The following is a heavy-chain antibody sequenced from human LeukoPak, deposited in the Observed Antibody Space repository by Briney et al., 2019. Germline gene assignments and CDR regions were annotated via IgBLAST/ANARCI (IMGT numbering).Heavy chain of an antibody. J-gene: IGHJ4*02. Sequence: GGSLRLSCAASGFSVSSNYMTWVRQAPGKGLEWVSFIRESGTAIYYAGSVKGRFTISRDIANTSVYLQMNSLRDEDTAVYYCARGPLGWSDYWGQGLLVTVSS. CDR3: ARGPLGWSDY. D-gene: IGHD1-26*01. CDR1: GFSVSSNY. V-gene: IGHV3-48*02. CDR2: IRESGTAI.